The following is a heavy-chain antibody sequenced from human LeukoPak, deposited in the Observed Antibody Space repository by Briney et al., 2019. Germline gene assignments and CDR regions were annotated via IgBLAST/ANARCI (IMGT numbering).Heavy chain of an antibody. D-gene: IGHD3-3*01. Sequence: PSETLSLTCTVSGHSISSGYYWGWIRQSPGKGLEWIGSVHHSGSTYYNPSLKSRVTISVDTSKNQFSLKLSSVTAADTAVYFCARGAEYYAIWRGYAGYSDYWGQGISVTVSS. CDR3: ARGAEYYAIWRGYAGYSDY. CDR1: GHSISSGYY. CDR2: VHHSGST. J-gene: IGHJ4*02. V-gene: IGHV4-38-2*02.